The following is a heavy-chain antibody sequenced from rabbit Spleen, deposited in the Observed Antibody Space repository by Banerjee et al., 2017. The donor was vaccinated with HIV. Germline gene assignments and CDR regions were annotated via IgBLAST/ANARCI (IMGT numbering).Heavy chain of an antibody. Sequence: QVQLVESGGGLVKPEGSLKLSCTASGFSFSNKAVMCWVRQTPGKGLEWIACINAVTGKAVYASCAKGRFTFYKPSAAAVTLQMASLTAADTATYFCARDLDGGIGWNFSWWGQGTLVTVS. J-gene: IGHJ3*01. D-gene: IGHD4-2*01. CDR1: GFSFSNKAV. V-gene: IGHV1S45*01. CDR2: INAVTGKA. CDR3: ARDLDGGIGWNFSW.